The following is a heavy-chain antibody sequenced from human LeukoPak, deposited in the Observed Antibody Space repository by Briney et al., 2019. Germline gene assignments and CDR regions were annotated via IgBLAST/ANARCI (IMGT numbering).Heavy chain of an antibody. V-gene: IGHV4-30-4*01. J-gene: IGHJ6*02. CDR3: ARDGQGSSSWYPYYYYYYGMDV. Sequence: SQTLSLTCTVSGGSISSGDYYWSWIRQPPGKGLEWIGYIYYSGSTYYNPSLKSRVTISVDTSKNQFSLKLSSVTAADTAVYYCARDGQGSSSWYPYYYYYYGMDVWGQGTTVTVSS. D-gene: IGHD6-13*01. CDR2: IYYSGST. CDR1: GGSISSGDYY.